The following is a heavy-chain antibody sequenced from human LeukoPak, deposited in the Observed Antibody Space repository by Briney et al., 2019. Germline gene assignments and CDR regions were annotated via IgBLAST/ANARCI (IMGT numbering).Heavy chain of an antibody. J-gene: IGHJ4*02. CDR3: ARDQGKWIQLWSFDY. CDR1: GYTFTSYG. CDR2: ISAYNGNT. Sequence: ASVKVSCKASGYTFTSYGISWVRQAPGQGLEWMGWISAYNGNTNYAQKLQGRVTMTTDTSTSTAYMELRSLRSDDTAVYYCARDQGKWIQLWSFDYWGQGTLVTVSS. D-gene: IGHD5-18*01. V-gene: IGHV1-18*01.